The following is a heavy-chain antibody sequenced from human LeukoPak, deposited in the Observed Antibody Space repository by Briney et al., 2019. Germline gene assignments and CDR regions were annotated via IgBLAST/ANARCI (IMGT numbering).Heavy chain of an antibody. D-gene: IGHD5-24*01. CDR1: GFTFDDYG. Sequence: PGGSLRLSCAASGFTFDDYGMTWVRQAPGKGLEWVSVISGNGAITDYADSVKGRFTISRDNSKNTLYMQMNSLRAEDTAVYYCAKGGRIDGYVYWGQGTLVTVSS. V-gene: IGHV3-23*01. CDR2: ISGNGAIT. CDR3: AKGGRIDGYVY. J-gene: IGHJ4*02.